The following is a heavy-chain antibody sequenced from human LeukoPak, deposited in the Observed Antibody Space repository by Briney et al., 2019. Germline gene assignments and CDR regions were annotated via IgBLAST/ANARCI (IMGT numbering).Heavy chain of an antibody. J-gene: IGHJ2*01. CDR3: ARWSGTTGIYWYFDL. CDR1: GGSFSGYY. CDR2: INHSGST. V-gene: IGHV4-34*01. D-gene: IGHD1-1*01. Sequence: SETLSLTCAVYGGSFSGYYWSWIRQPPGKGLEWIGEINHSGSTNYNPSLKSRVTISVDTSKNQFSLKLSSVTAADTAVYYCARWSGTTGIYWYFDLWGRGTLVTVSS.